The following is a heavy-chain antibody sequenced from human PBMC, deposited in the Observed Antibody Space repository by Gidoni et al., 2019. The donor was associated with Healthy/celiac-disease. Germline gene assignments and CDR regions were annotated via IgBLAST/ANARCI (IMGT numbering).Heavy chain of an antibody. D-gene: IGHD3-16*02. V-gene: IGHV4-34*01. CDR3: ARAGGGVIVTSFDY. Sequence: QVQLQQWGAGLLKPSETLSLTCAVYGGSFSGYYWSWIRQPPGKGLEWIGEINHSGSTNYNPSLKSRVTISVDTSKNQFSLKLSSVTAADTAVYYWARAGGGVIVTSFDYWGQGTLVTVSS. CDR1: GGSFSGYY. J-gene: IGHJ4*02. CDR2: INHSGST.